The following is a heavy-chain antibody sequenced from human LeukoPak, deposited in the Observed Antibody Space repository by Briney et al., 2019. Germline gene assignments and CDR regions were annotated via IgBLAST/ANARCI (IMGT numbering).Heavy chain of an antibody. CDR1: GYSFTSYW. Sequence: GESLKISCKGSGYSFTSYWIGWVRQMPGKGLSWMGIIYPGDSDTRYSPSFQGQVTISGNKSISTAYLQWSSLKASDTAMYYCARTHDDSSGWEFDYWGQGTLVTVSS. CDR2: IYPGDSDT. J-gene: IGHJ4*02. CDR3: ARTHDDSSGWEFDY. V-gene: IGHV5-51*01. D-gene: IGHD6-19*01.